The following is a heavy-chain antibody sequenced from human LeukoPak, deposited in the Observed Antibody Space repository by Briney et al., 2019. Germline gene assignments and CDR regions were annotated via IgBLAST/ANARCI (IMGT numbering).Heavy chain of an antibody. CDR1: GGSMSSGSSY. CDR2: IYYSGST. V-gene: IGHV4-39*01. J-gene: IGHJ3*01. CDR3: AREAPEMATIDF. Sequence: SETLSLTCTVSGGSMSSGSSYWGWIRQPPGKGLEWIGTIYYSGSTYYNPSLKSRVTISADTSKNQFSLKLSSVTAADTAVYYCAREAPEMATIDFWGQGTMVTVSS. D-gene: IGHD5-24*01.